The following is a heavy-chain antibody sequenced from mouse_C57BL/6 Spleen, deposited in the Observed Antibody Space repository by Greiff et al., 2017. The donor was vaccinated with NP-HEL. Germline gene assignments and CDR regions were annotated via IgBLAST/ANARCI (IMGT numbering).Heavy chain of an antibody. J-gene: IGHJ1*03. CDR2: ISYDGSN. D-gene: IGHD2-3*01. CDR3: ARDQYDGYYEGV. V-gene: IGHV3-6*01. CDR1: GYSITSGYY. Sequence: EVKLMESGPGLVKPSQSLSLTCSVTGYSITSGYYWNWIRQFPGNKLEWMGYISYDGSNNYNPSLKNRISITRDTSKNQFFLKLNSVTTEDTATYYCARDQYDGYYEGVWGTGTTVTVSS.